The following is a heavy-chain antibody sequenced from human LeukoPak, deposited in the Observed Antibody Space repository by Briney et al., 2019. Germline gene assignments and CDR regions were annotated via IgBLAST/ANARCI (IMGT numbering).Heavy chain of an antibody. CDR3: ATHCSGTTCHRDY. CDR2: IQSDGSYK. J-gene: IGHJ4*02. D-gene: IGHD2-2*01. V-gene: IGHV3-30*02. CDR1: GFTFSSSA. Sequence: PGGSLRLSCAASGFTFSSSAMHWVHQAPGKGLECVAFIQSDGSYKHYSDSVKGRFTISRDNSKNTLYLEMNSLRVVDTGVYYCATHCSGTTCHRDYWGQGTLVTVSS.